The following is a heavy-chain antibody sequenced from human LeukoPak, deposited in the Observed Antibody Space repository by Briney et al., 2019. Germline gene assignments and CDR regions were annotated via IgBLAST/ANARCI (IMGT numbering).Heavy chain of an antibody. Sequence: GGSLRLSCAASGFTFSSYSMNWVRQAPGKGLEWVSYISSISSTIYYADSVKGRFTISRDNAKNSLYLQMNSLRAEDTAVYYCERWYCGGDCEGVWGQGTLVTVSS. CDR1: GFTFSSYS. CDR2: ISSISSTI. CDR3: ERWYCGGDCEGV. J-gene: IGHJ4*02. V-gene: IGHV3-48*04. D-gene: IGHD2-21*02.